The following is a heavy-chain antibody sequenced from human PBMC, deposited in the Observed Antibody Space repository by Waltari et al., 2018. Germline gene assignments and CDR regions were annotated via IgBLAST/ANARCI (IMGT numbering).Heavy chain of an antibody. CDR1: GGTFSSYA. Sequence: QVQLVQSGAEVKKPGSSVKVSCKASGGTFSSYAISWVRQAPGQGLEWMGGIIPIFGTAIYAQKFQGRVTITADESTSTAYMVLSILRSEYTAVYYCARDLSMGATFGPPQDDAFDIWGQGTMVTVSS. CDR2: IIPIFGTA. CDR3: ARDLSMGATFGPPQDDAFDI. V-gene: IGHV1-69*01. J-gene: IGHJ3*02. D-gene: IGHD1-26*01.